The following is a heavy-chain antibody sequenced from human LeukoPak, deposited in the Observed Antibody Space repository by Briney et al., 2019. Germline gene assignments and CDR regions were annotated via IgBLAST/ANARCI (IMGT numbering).Heavy chain of an antibody. CDR2: IKQDGSEK. Sequence: PGGSLRLSCAASGFTFSTYWMTWVRQAPGKGLEWVANIKQDGSEKYYVDSVKGRFTISRDNAKNSLYLQMNSLRAEDSAMYYCARRIKADSYDAFDIWGQGTMVTVSS. CDR3: ARRIKADSYDAFDI. V-gene: IGHV3-7*03. J-gene: IGHJ3*02. D-gene: IGHD3-3*01. CDR1: GFTFSTYW.